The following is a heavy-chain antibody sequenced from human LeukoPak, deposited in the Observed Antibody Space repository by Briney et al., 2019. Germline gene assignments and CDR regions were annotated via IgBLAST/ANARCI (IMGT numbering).Heavy chain of an antibody. D-gene: IGHD4-11*01. V-gene: IGHV1-8*01. CDR1: GYTFTSYD. Sequence: GASVKVSCKASGYTFTSYDINWVRQVTGQGLEWMGWMNPNSGNTGYAQKFQGRVTMTRNTSISTAYMELSSLRSEDTAVYYCARVDYSNHLSGMDVWGQGTTVTVSS. CDR2: MNPNSGNT. CDR3: ARVDYSNHLSGMDV. J-gene: IGHJ6*02.